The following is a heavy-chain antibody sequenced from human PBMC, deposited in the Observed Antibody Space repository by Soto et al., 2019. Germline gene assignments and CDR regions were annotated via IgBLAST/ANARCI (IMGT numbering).Heavy chain of an antibody. D-gene: IGHD3-3*01. Sequence: SETLSLTCFVSGDSIGSYHWNWLRQPPGRGLEWIGYIYNRGSVRYNPSLNSRVTISVDRSRNQFSLSLSPVTAADTAMYYCARGKYDPRSGYYPPNWFDPWGPGTLVTVS. V-gene: IGHV4-59*01. CDR3: ARGKYDPRSGYYPPNWFDP. J-gene: IGHJ5*02. CDR2: IYNRGSV. CDR1: GDSIGSYH.